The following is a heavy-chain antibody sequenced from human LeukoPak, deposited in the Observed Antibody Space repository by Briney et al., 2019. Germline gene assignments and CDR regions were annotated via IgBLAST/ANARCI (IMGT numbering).Heavy chain of an antibody. CDR3: ARRAYYDSSGYHPTSGYFDL. Sequence: SETLSLTCTVSGGSMFSYYWNWIRQPPGKGLEWIGYIYSSGITNYSPSLRSRGTISVATSRNQFSLRLTSVTAVDTAIYYCARRAYYDSSGYHPTSGYFDLWGRGTLVTVSS. CDR1: GGSMFSYY. CDR2: IYSSGIT. D-gene: IGHD3-22*01. J-gene: IGHJ2*01. V-gene: IGHV4-4*08.